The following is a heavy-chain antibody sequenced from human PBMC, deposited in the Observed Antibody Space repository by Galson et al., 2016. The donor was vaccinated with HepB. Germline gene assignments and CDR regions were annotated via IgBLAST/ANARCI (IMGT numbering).Heavy chain of an antibody. V-gene: IGHV3-9*01. Sequence: SLRLSCAASGFSFDDYGMDWVRQGPGKGPEWVAGISWNSVGVGYADSVKGRFPISRDNAKNSLHLQMNSLRVEDTALYYCVKDRKYRCSSSTCYWEFDYWGQGTLVTVS. CDR3: VKDRKYRCSSSTCYWEFDY. J-gene: IGHJ4*02. CDR1: GFSFDDYG. CDR2: ISWNSVGV. D-gene: IGHD2-2*01.